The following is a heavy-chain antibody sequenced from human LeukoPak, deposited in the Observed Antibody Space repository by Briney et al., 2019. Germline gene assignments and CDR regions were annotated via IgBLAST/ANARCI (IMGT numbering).Heavy chain of an antibody. CDR2: VYTSGST. CDR1: GGPISGYY. D-gene: IGHD6-19*01. V-gene: IGHV4-4*07. J-gene: IGHJ4*02. Sequence: SETLSLTCTVSGGPISGYYWSWIRQPAGQGLEWIGRVYTSGSTNYNPSLKSRVTMSVDTSKNQFSLKLTSVTAADTAVYYCARGSYSSGYYSFDYWGQGTLVTVSS. CDR3: ARGSYSSGYYSFDY.